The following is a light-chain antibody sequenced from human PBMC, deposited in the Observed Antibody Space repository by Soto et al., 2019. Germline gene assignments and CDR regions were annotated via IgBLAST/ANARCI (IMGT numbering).Light chain of an antibody. CDR2: DVS. J-gene: IGLJ2*01. CDR1: ASDIATYNH. Sequence: QSALTQPASVSGSPGQSITISCTGTASDIATYNHVSWYQQHPGKAPKVIIYDVSNRPSGVSSRFSGSKSGNTASLTISGLQADDEAEYFCSSYTLTTTLFGGGTQLTVL. V-gene: IGLV2-14*01. CDR3: SSYTLTTTL.